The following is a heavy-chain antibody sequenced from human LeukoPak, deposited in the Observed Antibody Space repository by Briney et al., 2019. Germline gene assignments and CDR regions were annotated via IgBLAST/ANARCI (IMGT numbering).Heavy chain of an antibody. V-gene: IGHV4-30-4*01. D-gene: IGHD6-6*01. Sequence: SEILSLTCTVSGGSISSGDYYWSWIRQPPGKGLEWIGYIYYSGSTYYNPSLKSRVTISVDTSKNRFSLKLSSVTAADTAVYYCARGAEQLAHYYFDYWGQGTLVTVSS. CDR2: IYYSGST. CDR3: ARGAEQLAHYYFDY. CDR1: GGSISSGDYY. J-gene: IGHJ4*02.